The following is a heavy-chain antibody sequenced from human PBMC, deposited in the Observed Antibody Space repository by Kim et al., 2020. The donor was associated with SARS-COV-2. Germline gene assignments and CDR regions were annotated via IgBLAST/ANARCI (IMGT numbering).Heavy chain of an antibody. Sequence: CQGRVTLTADQSTSTAYMELSSLRSEDTAVYYCARAEYSGNSGLSLDYWGQGTLVTVSS. V-gene: IGHV1-69*01. J-gene: IGHJ4*02. CDR3: ARAEYSGNSGLSLDY. D-gene: IGHD4-4*01.